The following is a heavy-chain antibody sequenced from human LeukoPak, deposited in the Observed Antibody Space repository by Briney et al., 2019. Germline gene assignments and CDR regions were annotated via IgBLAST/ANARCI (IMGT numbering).Heavy chain of an antibody. CDR1: GFPSSSYS. CDR2: ISASGSNI. J-gene: IGHJ4*02. D-gene: IGHD1-1*01. Sequence: PGGSLRLSCAASGFPSSSYSMNWVRQAPGKGLEWASYISASGSNIYYLDSVKGRLTVSRDNAMNSLFLQMDRPRAEDTAVYYCVRVKGTYFDFWGQGTLVTVSS. CDR3: VRVKGTYFDF. V-gene: IGHV3-48*01.